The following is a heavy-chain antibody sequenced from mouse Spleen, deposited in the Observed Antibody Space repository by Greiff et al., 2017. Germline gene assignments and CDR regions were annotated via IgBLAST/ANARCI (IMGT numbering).Heavy chain of an antibody. J-gene: IGHJ4*01. D-gene: IGHD2-3*01. CDR3: ARGVYDYYYAMDY. CDR1: GYSITSDY. V-gene: IGHV3-8*01. Sequence: DVKLQESGPGLAKPSQTLSLTCSVTGYSITSDYWNWIRKFPGNKLEYMGYISYSGSTYYNPSLKSRISITRDTSKNQYYLQLNSVTTEDTATYYCARGVYDYYYAMDYWGQGTSVTVSS. CDR2: ISYSGST.